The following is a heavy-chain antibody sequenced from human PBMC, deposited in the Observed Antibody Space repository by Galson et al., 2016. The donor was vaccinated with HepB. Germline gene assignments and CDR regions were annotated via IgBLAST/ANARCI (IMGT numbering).Heavy chain of an antibody. Sequence: ASGFTFSSYWMHWVRQAPGKGLVWVSRINSDESNTNYADSAKGRFTISRDNAKNTLYLQMNSLRAEDTAVYYCARGGGYYYFDYWGQGNLVTVSS. CDR2: INSDESNT. CDR1: GFTFSSYW. D-gene: IGHD2-21*01. V-gene: IGHV3-74*01. CDR3: ARGGGYYYFDY. J-gene: IGHJ4*02.